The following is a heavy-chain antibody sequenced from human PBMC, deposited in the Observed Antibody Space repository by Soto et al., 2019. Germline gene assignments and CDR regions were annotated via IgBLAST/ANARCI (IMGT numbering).Heavy chain of an antibody. D-gene: IGHD5-18*01. Sequence: PSETLSLTCTVSGSSISSYYWSWIRQPPGKGLEWIGYMYYSGSTNYNPSLKSRVTISVDTSKNQFSLKLSSVSAADTAVYYCAGRVDTAMVYYYYGMDVWRQGTTVTVS. J-gene: IGHJ6*02. CDR2: MYYSGST. CDR3: AGRVDTAMVYYYYGMDV. V-gene: IGHV4-59*01. CDR1: GSSISSYY.